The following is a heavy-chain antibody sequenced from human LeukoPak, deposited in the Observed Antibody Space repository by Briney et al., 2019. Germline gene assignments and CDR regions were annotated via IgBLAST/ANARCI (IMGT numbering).Heavy chain of an antibody. CDR2: ISYDGSNK. D-gene: IGHD1-20*01. CDR1: GFTFSSYA. J-gene: IGHJ6*03. V-gene: IGHV3-30*04. CDR3: AREVVTGTYYYYYYMDV. Sequence: GGSLRLSCAASGFTFSSYAMHWVRQAPGKGLEWVAVISYDGSNKYYADSVKGRFTISRDNSKNTLYLQMNSLRAEDTAVYYCAREVVTGTYYYYYYMDVWGKGTTVTVSS.